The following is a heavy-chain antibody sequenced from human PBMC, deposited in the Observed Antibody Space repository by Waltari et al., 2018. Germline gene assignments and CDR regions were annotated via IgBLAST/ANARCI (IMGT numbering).Heavy chain of an antibody. J-gene: IGHJ4*02. CDR1: GYTFTRLD. CDR2: MSPRSGLP. D-gene: IGHD1-26*01. CDR3: ARGVDQGVDY. Sequence: QVQLVQSGAEVKKPGASVKVSCKASGYTFTRLDINWVRQAPGQGLEWMGWMSPRSGLPGYAQQFQGRVSMTTSTSMATHYMELSGLTSDDTAVYYCARGVDQGVDYWGQGTLVTVSS. V-gene: IGHV1-8*01.